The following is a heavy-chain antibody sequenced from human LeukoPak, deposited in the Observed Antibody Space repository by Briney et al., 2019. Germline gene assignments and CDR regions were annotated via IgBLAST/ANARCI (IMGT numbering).Heavy chain of an antibody. CDR2: IYYSGST. CDR1: DGSISSYY. CDR3: ARLGTGYDSSGYSIGWFDP. J-gene: IGHJ5*02. V-gene: IGHV4-39*01. Sequence: ASETLSLTCTVSDGSISSYYWSWIRQPPGKGLEWIGSIYYSGSTYYNPSLKSRVTISVDTSKNQFSLRLSSVTAADTAVYYCARLGTGYDSSGYSIGWFDPWGQGTLVTVSS. D-gene: IGHD3-22*01.